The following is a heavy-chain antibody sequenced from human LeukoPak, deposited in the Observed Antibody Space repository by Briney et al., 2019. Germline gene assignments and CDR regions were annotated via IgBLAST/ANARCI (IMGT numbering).Heavy chain of an antibody. V-gene: IGHV3-30*03. CDR1: GFTFSSYG. CDR2: ISYDGSNK. Sequence: GGSLRLSCAASGFTFSSYGMHWVRQAPGKGLEWVAVISYDGSNKYYADSVKGRFTISRDNSKNTLYLQMNSLRAEDTAVYYCARNPQGFRLVDYWGQGTLVTVSS. J-gene: IGHJ4*02. D-gene: IGHD3-10*01. CDR3: ARNPQGFRLVDY.